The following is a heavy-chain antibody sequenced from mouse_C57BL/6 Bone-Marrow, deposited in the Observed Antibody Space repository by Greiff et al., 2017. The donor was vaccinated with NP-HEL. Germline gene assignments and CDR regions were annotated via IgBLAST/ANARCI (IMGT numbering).Heavy chain of an antibody. Sequence: EVQRVESGPGLVKPSQSLSLTCSVTGYSITSGYYWNWIRQFPGNKLEWMGYISYDGSNNYNPSLKNRISITRDTSKNQFFLKLNSVTTEDTATYYCARDGVHFDYWGQGTTLTVSS. CDR1: GYSITSGYY. CDR3: ARDGVHFDY. J-gene: IGHJ2*01. CDR2: ISYDGSN. V-gene: IGHV3-6*01.